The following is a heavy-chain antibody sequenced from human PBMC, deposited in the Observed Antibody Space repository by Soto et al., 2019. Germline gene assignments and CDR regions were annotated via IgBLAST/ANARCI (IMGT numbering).Heavy chain of an antibody. CDR2: ISFDGSNK. D-gene: IGHD6-19*01. CDR1: GFTFSSYA. J-gene: IGHJ4*02. Sequence: QVQLVESGGGVVQPGRSLRLSCEASGFTFSSYAMHWVRQAPGKGLEWVAVISFDGSNKYYADSVKGRFTISRDNSKNTLYLQMNSLRAEDTAVYYCARPPRPFSSGWGGDDYWGQGTLVTVSS. V-gene: IGHV3-30-3*01. CDR3: ARPPRPFSSGWGGDDY.